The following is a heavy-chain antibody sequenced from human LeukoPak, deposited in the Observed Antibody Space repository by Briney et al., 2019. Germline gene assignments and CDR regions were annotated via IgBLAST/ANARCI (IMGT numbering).Heavy chain of an antibody. Sequence: GGSLRLSCAASGFTVSSNYMSWVRQAPGKGLEWVSVIYSCGSTYYADSVKGRFTISRDNSKNTLYLQMSSLRAEDTAVYYCVKELGIAAAGTAFDYWGQGTLVTVSS. CDR3: VKELGIAAAGTAFDY. V-gene: IGHV3-66*03. J-gene: IGHJ4*02. CDR2: IYSCGST. CDR1: GFTVSSNY. D-gene: IGHD6-13*01.